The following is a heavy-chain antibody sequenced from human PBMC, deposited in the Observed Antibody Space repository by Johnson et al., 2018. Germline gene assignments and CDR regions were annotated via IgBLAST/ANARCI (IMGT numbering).Heavy chain of an antibody. CDR3: TTEREVVTAVEWRFHH. D-gene: IGHD2-21*02. CDR2: IKSKTDGGTP. CDR1: GFPFTNAW. Sequence: VQLVQSGGGLIKPGGSLRLSCAASGFPFTNAWMRWVRQAPGKGLEWVGRIKSKTDGGTPDFAARGQGNFTISRDDSKKTPYWKMKSLKTEDTAVYYCTTEREVVTAVEWRFHHWGQGTLGIVSS. V-gene: IGHV3-15*01. J-gene: IGHJ1*01.